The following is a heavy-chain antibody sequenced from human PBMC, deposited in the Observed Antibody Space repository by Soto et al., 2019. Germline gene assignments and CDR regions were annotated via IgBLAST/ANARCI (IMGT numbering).Heavy chain of an antibody. CDR2: IYYSGST. Sequence: XXTLSLPCTVSGGSISSYYWRWIRQPPGKGLEWIGYIYYSGSTNYNPSLKSRVTISVDTSKNQFSLKLSSVTAADTAVYYCAGIAARRIDYWGQGTLVTVSS. J-gene: IGHJ4*02. CDR3: AGIAARRIDY. V-gene: IGHV4-59*01. D-gene: IGHD6-6*01. CDR1: GGSISSYY.